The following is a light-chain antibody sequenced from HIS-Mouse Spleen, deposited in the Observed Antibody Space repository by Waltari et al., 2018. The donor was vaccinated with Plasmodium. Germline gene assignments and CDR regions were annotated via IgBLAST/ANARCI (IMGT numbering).Light chain of an antibody. Sequence: QSALTQPASVSGSPGQSITISCPGTSSDVGCYHYVSWYQQHPGKAPKLMIYAVSNRPSGVSNRFSGSKSGNTASLTISGLQAEDEADYYCSSYTSSSTHVVFGGGTKLTVL. CDR1: SSDVGCYHY. V-gene: IGLV2-14*03. CDR3: SSYTSSSTHVV. J-gene: IGLJ2*01. CDR2: AVS.